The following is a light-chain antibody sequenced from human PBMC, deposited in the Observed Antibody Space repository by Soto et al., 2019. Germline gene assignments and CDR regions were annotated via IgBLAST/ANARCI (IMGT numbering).Light chain of an antibody. CDR3: QHYNSYSEA. J-gene: IGKJ1*01. CDR2: DAS. CDR1: QDIRNS. Sequence: DIQMNQSPSSLSASVGHRVTITCQASQDIRNSLNWYQQKPGRAPKLLIYDASNVETGVPSRFSGTGSGTHFSFSISSLQPEDFATYYCQHYNSYSEAFGQGTKVDIK. V-gene: IGKV1-33*01.